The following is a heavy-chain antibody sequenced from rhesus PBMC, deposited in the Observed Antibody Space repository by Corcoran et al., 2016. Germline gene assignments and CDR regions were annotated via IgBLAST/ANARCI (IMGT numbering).Heavy chain of an antibody. V-gene: IGHV4-65*01. Sequence: QVQLQESGPGLVKPSETLSLTCAVSGGSVSTSTWWSWIRQPPGKGLEWIGYISGISGSTYYNPSLKSRVTISTDTSKNQFSLKLSSVTAADTAVYYCARIMDAFDFWGQGLRVTVSS. CDR1: GGSVSTSTW. CDR3: ARIMDAFDF. J-gene: IGHJ3*01. CDR2: ISGISGST.